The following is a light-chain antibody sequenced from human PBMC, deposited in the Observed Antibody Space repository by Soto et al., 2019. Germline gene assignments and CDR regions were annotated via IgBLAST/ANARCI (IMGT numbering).Light chain of an antibody. CDR3: QQYVISVT. V-gene: IGKV3-15*01. Sequence: EIVITQAPATLSVSPGKRATLSFRASQSVSSNLAWYQQKPGQAPRLLIYGASTRATGIPARFSGSGSGTEFTRTISRLEPQDSAMYYCQQYVISVTFGQGTRLE. CDR1: QSVSSN. CDR2: GAS. J-gene: IGKJ5*01.